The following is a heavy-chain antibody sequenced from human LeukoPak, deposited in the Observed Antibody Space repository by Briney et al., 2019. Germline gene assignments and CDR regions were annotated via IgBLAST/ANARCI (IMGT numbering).Heavy chain of an antibody. CDR3: AQSSGWDSLKY. V-gene: IGHV1-2*02. J-gene: IGHJ4*02. D-gene: IGHD6-19*01. Sequence: ASVKVSCTASGHTFTGYYMHWVRQAPGQGLEWMGWINPNSGGTYHAQKFQGRVSMTRDTSISTAYMELSRLRSDDTAVYYCAQSSGWDSLKYWGQGTLVTVSS. CDR1: GHTFTGYY. CDR2: INPNSGGT.